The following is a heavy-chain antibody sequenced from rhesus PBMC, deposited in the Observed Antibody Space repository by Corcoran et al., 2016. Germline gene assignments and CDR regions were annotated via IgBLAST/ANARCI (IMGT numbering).Heavy chain of an antibody. CDR3: ASGNRWYFDL. J-gene: IGHJ2*01. V-gene: IGHV4-169*02. D-gene: IGHD1-1*01. CDR1: GGSLSSSY. Sequence: QLQLQESCPGLVKPSETLSVTCAVSGGSLSSSYWSWIRQAPGKGLEWIGYIYGSGSSTNYNPSLQSRVTMSVDTSKNQLSLKLSSVTAADTAVYYCASGNRWYFDLWGPGTPITISS. CDR2: IYGSGSST.